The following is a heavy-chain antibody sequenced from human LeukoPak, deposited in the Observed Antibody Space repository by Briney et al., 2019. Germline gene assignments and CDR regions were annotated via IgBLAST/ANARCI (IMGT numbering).Heavy chain of an antibody. V-gene: IGHV1-2*02. J-gene: IGHJ3*02. CDR2: INPNSGGT. D-gene: IGHD2-15*01. CDR3: ARDLFVGGTFDI. CDR1: GYTLTDFY. Sequence: ASVKVSCKASGYTLTDFYMLWVRQAPGQGLEWLGWINPNSGGTDYAQKFQGRVTMTRDTSTSTAYMELRSLRSDDTVVYYCARDLFVGGTFDIWGQGTMVTVSS.